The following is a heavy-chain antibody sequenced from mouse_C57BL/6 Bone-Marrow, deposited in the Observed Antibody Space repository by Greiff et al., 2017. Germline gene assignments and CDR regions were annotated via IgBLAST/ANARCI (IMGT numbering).Heavy chain of an antibody. D-gene: IGHD1-1*01. Sequence: VQLVESGTELVKPGASVKLSCKASGYTFTSYWMHWVKQRPGQGLEWIGNINPSNGGTNYNEKFKSKATLTVDKSSSTAYMQLSSLTSEDSAVYYCARLGYYGSRAWFAYWGQGTLVTVSA. CDR2: INPSNGGT. J-gene: IGHJ3*01. CDR1: GYTFTSYW. V-gene: IGHV1-53*01. CDR3: ARLGYYGSRAWFAY.